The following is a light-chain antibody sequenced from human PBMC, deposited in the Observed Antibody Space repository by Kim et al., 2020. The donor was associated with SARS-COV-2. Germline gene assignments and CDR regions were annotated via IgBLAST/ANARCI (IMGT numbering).Light chain of an antibody. CDR2: GAS. CDR3: QQSYTTPWT. J-gene: IGKJ1*01. Sequence: IQMTQSPSSLSASVGDRVTITCRASQNIITYLVWYQQQPGKVPNVLIYGASNLQSGVPLRFSGSGSGTDFTLTINSLQPEDCGTYYCQQSYTTPWTFGQGTKVDIK. V-gene: IGKV1-39*01. CDR1: QNIITY.